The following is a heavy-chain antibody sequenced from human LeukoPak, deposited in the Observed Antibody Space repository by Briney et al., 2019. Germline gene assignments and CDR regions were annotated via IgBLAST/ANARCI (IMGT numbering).Heavy chain of an antibody. CDR3: ARDSRLLIGGIFAI. Sequence: SGGSLRLSGAASGFTFSSYAMTWVRQAPGKGLEWVSSISGNGESTNYADSVKGRLTLSRDNSENTLYLQMNSLRAEDTAVYYYARDSRLLIGGIFAIWGQGTTVTVSS. CDR1: GFTFSSYA. V-gene: IGHV3-23*01. J-gene: IGHJ3*02. CDR2: ISGNGEST. D-gene: IGHD1-26*01.